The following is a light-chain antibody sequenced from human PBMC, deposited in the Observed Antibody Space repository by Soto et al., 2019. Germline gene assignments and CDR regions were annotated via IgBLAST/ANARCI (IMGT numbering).Light chain of an antibody. V-gene: IGKV3-20*01. Sequence: EIVLTQSPGTLSLSPGERATLSCRASQSVSSSYLAWYQQKPGQAPRLLIYGASSRATGIPDRFSGSGSGTDFTLTISRLEPEDFAVYYCQQYGSSRTFGHGTKVELK. CDR1: QSVSSSY. J-gene: IGKJ1*01. CDR2: GAS. CDR3: QQYGSSRT.